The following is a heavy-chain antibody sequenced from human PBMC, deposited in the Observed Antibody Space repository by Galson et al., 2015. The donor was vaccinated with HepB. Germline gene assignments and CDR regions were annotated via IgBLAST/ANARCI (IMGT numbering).Heavy chain of an antibody. CDR2: SDPEDGET. Sequence: SVKVSCKVSGYTLTELSMHWVRQAPGKGLEWMGGSDPEDGETIYAQKFQGRVTMTEDTSTDTAYMELSSLRSEDTAVYYCAKDNFWSGYRDVFDIWGQGTMVTVSS. CDR1: GYTLTELS. J-gene: IGHJ3*02. CDR3: AKDNFWSGYRDVFDI. D-gene: IGHD3-3*01. V-gene: IGHV1-24*01.